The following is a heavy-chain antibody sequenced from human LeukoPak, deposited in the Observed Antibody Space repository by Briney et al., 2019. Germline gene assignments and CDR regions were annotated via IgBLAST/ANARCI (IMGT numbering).Heavy chain of an antibody. V-gene: IGHV1-3*04. D-gene: IGHD6-19*01. CDR2: INTGNGNT. Sequence: ASVKVSCKASGYTFTTYAMHWVRQAPGQSLEWMGWINTGNGNTKYSQKFQGRVTITRDTSASTAYMELSSLGSEDTALYYCARDMASGWSFDSWGQGTLVTVSS. CDR1: GYTFTTYA. CDR3: ARDMASGWSFDS. J-gene: IGHJ4*02.